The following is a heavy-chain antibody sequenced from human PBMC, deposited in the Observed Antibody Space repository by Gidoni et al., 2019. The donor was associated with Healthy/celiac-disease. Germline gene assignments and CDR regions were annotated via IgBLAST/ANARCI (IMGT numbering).Heavy chain of an antibody. CDR3: ERGLSSRAY. CDR1: GGSFSGYY. J-gene: IGHJ4*02. CDR2: INHSGST. D-gene: IGHD2-2*01. V-gene: IGHV4-34*01. Sequence: QVQLQQSCAGLLKPSEPLSLTCAVYGGSFSGYYWSWIRQPPGKGLEWIGEINHSGSTNYNPSLKSRVTISVDTSKNKFSLKLSSVTAADTAVYYCERGLSSRAYWGQGNLVTVSS.